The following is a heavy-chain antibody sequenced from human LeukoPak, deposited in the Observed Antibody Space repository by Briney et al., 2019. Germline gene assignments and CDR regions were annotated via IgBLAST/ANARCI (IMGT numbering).Heavy chain of an antibody. D-gene: IGHD3-22*01. J-gene: IGHJ4*02. CDR1: GFTFSTYA. V-gene: IGHV3-23*01. Sequence: TGGSLRLSCAASGFTFSTYAMSWVRQAPGKGLEWVSAIGDGGYSTYFADSVKGRFTVSRDNSRNTLYLQMNSLRAEDTAVYYCAKDRLGYDSLGKFFDYWGQGTLVTVSS. CDR3: AKDRLGYDSLGKFFDY. CDR2: IGDGGYST.